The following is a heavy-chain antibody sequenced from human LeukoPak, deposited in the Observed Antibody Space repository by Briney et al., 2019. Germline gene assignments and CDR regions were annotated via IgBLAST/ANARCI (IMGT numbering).Heavy chain of an antibody. CDR1: GFTFGDYA. V-gene: IGHV3-49*04. Sequence: QPGGSLRLSCTASGFTFGDYAMSWVRQAPGKGLEWVGFIRSKAYGGTTEYAASVKGRFTISRDDSKSIAYLQMNSLKTEDTAEYYCTSHRGYCSSTSCYKVLFDYWGQGTLVTVSS. D-gene: IGHD2-2*02. CDR3: TSHRGYCSSTSCYKVLFDY. J-gene: IGHJ4*02. CDR2: IRSKAYGGTT.